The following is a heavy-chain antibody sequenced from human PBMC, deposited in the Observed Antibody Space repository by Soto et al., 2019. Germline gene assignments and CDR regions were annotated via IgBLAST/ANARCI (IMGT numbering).Heavy chain of an antibody. CDR2: IIPIFGTA. V-gene: IGHV1-69*06. CDR3: ARGLVVAATPYYYYGMDV. J-gene: IGHJ6*02. CDR1: GGTFSSYA. Sequence: ASVKVSCKASGGTFSSYAISWVRQAPGQGLEWMGGIIPIFGTANYAQKFQGRVTITADKSTSTAYMELSSLRSEDTAVYYCARGLVVAATPYYYYGMDVWGQGTTVTVSS. D-gene: IGHD2-15*01.